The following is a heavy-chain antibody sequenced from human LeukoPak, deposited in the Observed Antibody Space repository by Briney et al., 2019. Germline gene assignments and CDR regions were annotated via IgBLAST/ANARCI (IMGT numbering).Heavy chain of an antibody. CDR1: GGSISSYY. Sequence: SETLSLTCTVSGGSISSYYWSWIRQPPGKGLEWIGSIYYSGGTYYNPSLKSRVTISVDTSKNQFSLKLSSVTAADTAVYYCASESLGYCSSTSCQGWFDPWGQGTLVTVSS. CDR3: ASESLGYCSSTSCQGWFDP. V-gene: IGHV4-59*05. CDR2: IYYSGGT. D-gene: IGHD2-2*01. J-gene: IGHJ5*02.